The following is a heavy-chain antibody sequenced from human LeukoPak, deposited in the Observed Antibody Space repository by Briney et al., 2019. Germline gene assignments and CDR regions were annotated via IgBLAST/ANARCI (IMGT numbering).Heavy chain of an antibody. D-gene: IGHD3-10*01. CDR3: AKDIGADYGSGSYQDY. CDR2: ISWNSGSI. V-gene: IGHV3-9*01. CDR1: GFTFDDYA. Sequence: GGSLRLSCAASGFTFDDYAMHWVRQPPGKGLEWVSGISWNSGSIGYADSVKGRFTISRDNAKNSLYLQMNSLRAEDTALYYCAKDIGADYGSGSYQDYWGQGTLVTVSS. J-gene: IGHJ4*02.